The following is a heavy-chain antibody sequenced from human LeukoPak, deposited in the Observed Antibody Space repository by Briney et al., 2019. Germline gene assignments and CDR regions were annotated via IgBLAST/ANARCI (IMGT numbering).Heavy chain of an antibody. CDR1: GGSFSGYY. D-gene: IGHD3-3*01. V-gene: IGHV4-34*01. CDR2: INHSGST. CDR3: ARAHYDFWSGYYTKYYYYYMDV. J-gene: IGHJ6*03. Sequence: PSETLSLTCAVYGGSFSGYYWSWIRQPPGKGLEWIGEINHSGSTNYNPSLKSRVTISVDTSKNQFSLKLSSVTAADTAVYYCARAHYDFWSGYYTKYYYYYMDVWGKGTTVTVSS.